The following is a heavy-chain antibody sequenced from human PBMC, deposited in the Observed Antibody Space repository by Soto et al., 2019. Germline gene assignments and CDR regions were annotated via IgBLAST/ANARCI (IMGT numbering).Heavy chain of an antibody. V-gene: IGHV1-18*04. D-gene: IGHD3-22*01. CDR2: ISAYNGNT. J-gene: IGHJ4*02. CDR3: ARDRLYDSSGYYTY. CDR1: GYGLDSYG. Sequence: STKVSCDTSGYGLDSYGISWVRQYPGQGLEWMGWISAYNGNTNYAQKLQGRVTMTTDTSTSTAYMELRSLRSDDTAVYYCARDRLYDSSGYYTYWGQGTLVTVSS.